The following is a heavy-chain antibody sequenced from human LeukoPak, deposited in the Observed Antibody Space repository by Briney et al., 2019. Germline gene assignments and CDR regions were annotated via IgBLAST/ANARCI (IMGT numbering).Heavy chain of an antibody. CDR3: AREKNEGGNAFDI. J-gene: IGHJ3*02. Sequence: SVKVSCKASGGTFSSYAISWVRQAPGQGLEWMGGIIPIFGTANYAQKFQGRVTITTDESTSTAYMELSSLRSEDTAVYYCAREKNEGGNAFDIWGQGTMVTVSS. CDR1: GGTFSSYA. D-gene: IGHD1-1*01. V-gene: IGHV1-69*05. CDR2: IIPIFGTA.